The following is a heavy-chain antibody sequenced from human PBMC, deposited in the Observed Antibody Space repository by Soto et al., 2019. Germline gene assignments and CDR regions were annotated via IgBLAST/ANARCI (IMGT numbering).Heavy chain of an antibody. J-gene: IGHJ4*02. V-gene: IGHV1-69*13. CDR3: AVGGYSNTWYYVFDY. D-gene: IGHD6-13*01. CDR1: GGTFSSYA. CDR2: IIPIFGTA. Sequence: GASVKVSCKASGGTFSSYAISWVRQAPGQGLEWMGGIIPIFGTANYAQKFQGRVTITADESTSTAYMELSSLRSEDTAVYYCAVGGYSNTWYYVFDYWGQGTLVTVSS.